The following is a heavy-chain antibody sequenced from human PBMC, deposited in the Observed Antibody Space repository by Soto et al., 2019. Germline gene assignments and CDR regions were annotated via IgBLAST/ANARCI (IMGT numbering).Heavy chain of an antibody. D-gene: IGHD1-7*01. V-gene: IGHV1-69*01. CDR3: AGELGCGNLSVV. CDR1: GDTFKNCV. J-gene: IGHJ6*01. Sequence: QVQVVQSGVEVRRPGSSVKVSCKASGDTFKNCVISWVRQAPGQGLEWMGGIIPLFGTTDFAQRFQGRLTITTDESTTTAYMELSRLRSEDTATYYCAGELGCGNLSVVWGQGTTVIVSS. CDR2: IIPLFGTT.